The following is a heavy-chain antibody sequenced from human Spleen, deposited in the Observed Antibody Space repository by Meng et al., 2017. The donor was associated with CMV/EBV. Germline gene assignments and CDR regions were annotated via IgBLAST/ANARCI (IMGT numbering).Heavy chain of an antibody. CDR1: AFAFMSCF. D-gene: IGHD2-15*01. Sequence: SCVAFAFAFMSCFLPAVGQAPGRGMEWVSVIDSGATTYYADFMKGRFTITRDKSKNTLFLQMNTLSAEATAVYYCARDSPGWWYFDLWGRGSLVTVSS. J-gene: IGHJ2*01. CDR3: ARDSPGWWYFDL. CDR2: IDSGATT. V-gene: IGHV3-66*02.